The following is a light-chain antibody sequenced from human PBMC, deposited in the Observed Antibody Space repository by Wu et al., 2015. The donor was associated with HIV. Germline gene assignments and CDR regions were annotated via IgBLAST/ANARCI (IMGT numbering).Light chain of an antibody. Sequence: QMTQSPSSLSASVGDRVTITCRASQGISNFLAWYQQKPGKPPKVLIYAASTLQSGVPSRFSGSGSGTDFTLTISSLQPEDFATYYCQQANSFPSAITFGQGTRLEIK. CDR1: QGISNF. J-gene: IGKJ5*01. V-gene: IGKV1-27*01. CDR3: QQANSFPSAIT. CDR2: AAS.